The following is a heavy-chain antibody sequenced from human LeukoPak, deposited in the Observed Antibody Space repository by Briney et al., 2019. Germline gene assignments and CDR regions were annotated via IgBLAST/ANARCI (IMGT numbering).Heavy chain of an antibody. V-gene: IGHV6-1*01. CDR3: ARGLRCSSTSCYAYYYYMDV. J-gene: IGHJ6*03. Sequence: SQTLSLTCAISGDSVSSNSAAWNWIRQSPSRGLEWLGRTYYRSKWYNDYAVSVKSRITINPDTSKNQFSLQLNSVTPEDTAVYYCARGLRCSSTSCYAYYYYMDVWGKGTTVTVSS. CDR1: GDSVSSNSAA. D-gene: IGHD2-2*01. CDR2: TYYRSKWYN.